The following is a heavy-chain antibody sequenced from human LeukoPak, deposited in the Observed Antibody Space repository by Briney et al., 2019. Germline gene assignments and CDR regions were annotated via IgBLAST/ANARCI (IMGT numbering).Heavy chain of an antibody. Sequence: AASVKVSRKASGYTFTGYYMHWVRQAPGQGLEWMGWINPNSGGTNYAQKFQGRVTMTRDTSISTAYMELSRLRSDDTAVYYCASWRSVAAPPFDYWGQGTLVTVSS. CDR2: INPNSGGT. D-gene: IGHD2-15*01. V-gene: IGHV1-2*02. J-gene: IGHJ4*02. CDR3: ASWRSVAAPPFDY. CDR1: GYTFTGYY.